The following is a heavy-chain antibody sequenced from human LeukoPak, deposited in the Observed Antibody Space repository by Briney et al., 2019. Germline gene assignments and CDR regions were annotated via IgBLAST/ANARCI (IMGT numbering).Heavy chain of an antibody. D-gene: IGHD6-13*01. Sequence: GGSLRLSCEGSGFTFRNRWATWVRQAPGKGLEWVASTGQYGHDNDYVDSVRGRFTISRDNAKISLLLQMNSLRVEDTAVYYCAAGGAAGRFDYWGRGALVIVSS. J-gene: IGHJ4*02. V-gene: IGHV3-7*01. CDR1: GFTFRNRW. CDR2: TGQYGHDN. CDR3: AAGGAAGRFDY.